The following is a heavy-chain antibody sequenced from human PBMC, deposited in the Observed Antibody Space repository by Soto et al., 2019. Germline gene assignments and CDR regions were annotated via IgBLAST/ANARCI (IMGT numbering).Heavy chain of an antibody. V-gene: IGHV3-66*01. Sequence: PGGSLILSCTASGFTVSSNYMSWVRQAPGKGLEWVSVIYSGGTTYYADSVKGRFTISRDNSKNTLYLQMNSLRAEDTAVYYCARGGSASGGYYYYVMDVWGQGTTVTVSS. CDR2: IYSGGTT. J-gene: IGHJ6*02. D-gene: IGHD3-16*01. CDR1: GFTVSSNY. CDR3: ARGGSASGGYYYYVMDV.